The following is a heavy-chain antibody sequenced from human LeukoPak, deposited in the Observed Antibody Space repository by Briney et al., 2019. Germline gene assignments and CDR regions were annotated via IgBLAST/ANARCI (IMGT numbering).Heavy chain of an antibody. CDR2: IYTSGST. Sequence: SETLSLTCTVSGGSISSGSYYWSWIRQPAGKGLEWIGRIYTSGSTNYNPSLKSRVTISVDTPKNQFSLKLSSVTAADTAVYYCASTNIVLMVYALNNDAFDIWGQGTMVTVSS. CDR1: GGSISSGSYY. J-gene: IGHJ3*02. D-gene: IGHD2-8*01. V-gene: IGHV4-61*02. CDR3: ASTNIVLMVYALNNDAFDI.